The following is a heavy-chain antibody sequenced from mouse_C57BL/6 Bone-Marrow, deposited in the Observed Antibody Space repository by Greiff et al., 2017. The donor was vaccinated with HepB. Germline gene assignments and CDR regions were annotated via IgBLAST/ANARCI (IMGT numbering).Heavy chain of an antibody. CDR3: ARRDYGNHYYAMDY. V-gene: IGHV1-81*01. CDR1: GYTFTSYG. D-gene: IGHD2-1*01. Sequence: VQVVESGAELARPGASVKLSCKASGYTFTSYGISWVKQRTGQGLEWIGEIYPRSGNTYYNEKFKGKATLTADKSSSTAYMELRSLTSEDSAVYFCARRDYGNHYYAMDYWGQGTSVTVSS. J-gene: IGHJ4*01. CDR2: IYPRSGNT.